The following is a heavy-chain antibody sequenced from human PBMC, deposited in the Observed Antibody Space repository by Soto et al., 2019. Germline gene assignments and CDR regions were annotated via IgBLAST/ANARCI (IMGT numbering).Heavy chain of an antibody. Sequence: SESLSAGCTVPGGSINSVYSACIRQPAGKGLEWIGRIYTTGDTKYNPTLQSRVTMSVDTSKNQFSLRLNSVTAADTAVYYCARHGVSNDYWGQGILVTVSS. CDR3: ARHGVSNDY. J-gene: IGHJ4*02. CDR1: GGSINSVY. D-gene: IGHD3-16*01. V-gene: IGHV4-4*07. CDR2: IYTTGDT.